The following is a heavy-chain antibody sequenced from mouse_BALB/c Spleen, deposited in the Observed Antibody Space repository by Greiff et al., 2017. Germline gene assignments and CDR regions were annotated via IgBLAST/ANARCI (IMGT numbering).Heavy chain of an antibody. V-gene: IGHV6-6*02. CDR1: GFTFSNYW. CDR3: TPIYYDLRVFAY. Sequence: EVKLMESGGGLVQPGGSMKLSCVASGFTFSNYWMNWVRQSPEKGLEWVAEIRLKSNNYATHYAESVKGRFTISRDDSKSSVYLQMNNLRAEDTGIYYCTPIYYDLRVFAYWGQGTLVTVSA. D-gene: IGHD2-4*01. J-gene: IGHJ3*01. CDR2: IRLKSNNYAT.